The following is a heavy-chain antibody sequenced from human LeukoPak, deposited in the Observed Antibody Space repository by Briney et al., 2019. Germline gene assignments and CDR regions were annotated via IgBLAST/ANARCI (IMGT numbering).Heavy chain of an antibody. V-gene: IGHV4-34*01. CDR1: GGSFSGYY. CDR3: AREGATAYYFDY. Sequence: SETLSLTCAVYGGSFSGYYWSWIRQPPGKGLEWIGEINHSGSTNYNPSLKNRVTISVDTSKNQFSLKLSSVTAADTAVYYCAREGATAYYFDYWGQGTLVTVSS. J-gene: IGHJ4*02. D-gene: IGHD5-18*01. CDR2: INHSGST.